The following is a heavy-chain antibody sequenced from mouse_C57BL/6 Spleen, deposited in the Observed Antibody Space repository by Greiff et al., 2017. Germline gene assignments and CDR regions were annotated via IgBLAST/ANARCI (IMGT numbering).Heavy chain of an antibody. CDR1: GYAFSSSW. Sequence: VKLLESGPELVKPGASVKISCKASGYAFSSSWMNWVKQRPGKGLEWIGRIYPGDGDTNYNGNFKGKARLTADKSSSAAYMQLSSLTSEDAAVYFCAKTGDYAMDYWGQGTSVTVSS. CDR3: AKTGDYAMDY. D-gene: IGHD4-1*01. V-gene: IGHV1-82*01. CDR2: IYPGDGDT. J-gene: IGHJ4*01.